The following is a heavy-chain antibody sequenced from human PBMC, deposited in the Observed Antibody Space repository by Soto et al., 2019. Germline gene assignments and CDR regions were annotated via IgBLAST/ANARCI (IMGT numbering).Heavy chain of an antibody. CDR1: GFTFSTYV. Sequence: QVQLVESGGGVVQPGRSLRLSCAASGFTFSTYVMHWVRQAPGKGLEWVAVIWYDGSNKYYGDSVKGRFTISRDNSKNTLYLQMNSLRAEDTAVYYCARASNYDGSGATLDYWGQGTLVTVSS. J-gene: IGHJ4*02. V-gene: IGHV3-33*01. CDR3: ARASNYDGSGATLDY. D-gene: IGHD3-10*01. CDR2: IWYDGSNK.